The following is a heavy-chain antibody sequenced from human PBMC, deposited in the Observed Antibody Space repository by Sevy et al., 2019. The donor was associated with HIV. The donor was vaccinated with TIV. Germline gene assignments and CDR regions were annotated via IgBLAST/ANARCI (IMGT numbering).Heavy chain of an antibody. D-gene: IGHD2-15*01. CDR2: ISYDGSNK. J-gene: IGHJ6*02. Sequence: GGSLRLSCAASGFTFSSYAMHWVRQAPGNGLGWVAGISYDGSNKYYADSVKVRFTSSRDNSKNTWYLQRNGLRAEYTGVYYCGRDAAVDGDYYYGMDVWGQGTTVTVSS. CDR3: GRDAAVDGDYYYGMDV. CDR1: GFTFSSYA. V-gene: IGHV3-30-3*01.